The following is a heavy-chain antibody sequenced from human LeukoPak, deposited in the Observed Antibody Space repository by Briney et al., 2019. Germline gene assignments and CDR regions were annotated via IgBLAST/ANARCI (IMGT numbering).Heavy chain of an antibody. Sequence: GRSLRLSCAASGFTFSSYAMHWVRQAPGKGLEWVAVISYDGSNKYYADSVKGRFTISRDNSKNTLYLQINSLRAEDTAVYYCARASWIYYFDYWGQGTLVTVSS. CDR3: ARASWIYYFDY. CDR2: ISYDGSNK. CDR1: GFTFSSYA. J-gene: IGHJ4*02. D-gene: IGHD2-2*03. V-gene: IGHV3-30-3*01.